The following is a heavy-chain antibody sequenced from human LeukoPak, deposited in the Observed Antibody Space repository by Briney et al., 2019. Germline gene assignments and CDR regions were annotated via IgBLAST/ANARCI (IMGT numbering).Heavy chain of an antibody. D-gene: IGHD3-10*01. CDR2: ISSSSGHI. CDR3: ARDRGEDYYGSGNYLRAFDI. CDR1: GITFSSYT. V-gene: IGHV3-21*01. Sequence: PGGSLRLSCAASGITFSSYTMTWVRQAPGKGLECVSSISSSSGHIYYADSVKGRFTISRDNAKNSLYLQMNSLRAEDTAVYYCARDRGEDYYGSGNYLRAFDIWGQGTMVTVSS. J-gene: IGHJ3*02.